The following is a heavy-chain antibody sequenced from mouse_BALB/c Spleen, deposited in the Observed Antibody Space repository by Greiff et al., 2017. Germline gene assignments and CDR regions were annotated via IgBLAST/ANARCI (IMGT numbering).Heavy chain of an antibody. CDR2: ISSGGSYT. CDR1: GFTFSSYA. J-gene: IGHJ4*01. CDR3: ARSGIPYAMDY. V-gene: IGHV5-9-4*01. Sequence: EVQRVESGGGLVKPGGSLKLSCAASGFTFSSYAMSWVRQSPEKRLEWVAEISSGGSYTYYPDTVTGRFTISRDNAKNTLYLEMSSLRSEDTAMYYCARSGIPYAMDYGGQGTSVTVSS.